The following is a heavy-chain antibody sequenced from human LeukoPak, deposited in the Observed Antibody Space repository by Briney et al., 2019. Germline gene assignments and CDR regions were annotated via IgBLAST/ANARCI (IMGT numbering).Heavy chain of an antibody. V-gene: IGHV3-74*01. CDR3: KKPLDY. CDR1: GFTFSNYW. CDR2: ITSDGTST. J-gene: IGHJ4*02. Sequence: PGGSLRLSCAASGFTFSNYWMHWVRQAPGKGLVWVSRITSDGTSTSYADSVMGRFTISRDNAKNTLYLQMNSLRVDDTAVDYCKKPLDYGARGTLVTVS.